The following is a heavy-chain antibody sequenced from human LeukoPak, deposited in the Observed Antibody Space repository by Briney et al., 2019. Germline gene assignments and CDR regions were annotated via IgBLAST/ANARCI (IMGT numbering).Heavy chain of an antibody. J-gene: IGHJ4*02. CDR1: GGSIISSTW. CDR3: ARYDYGDYSLDY. D-gene: IGHD4-17*01. Sequence: SGTLSLTCAVSGGSIISSTWWSWVRQPPGKGLEWIGEIYHSGSTNYNPSLKSRVTISVDKSKNQFSLKLSSVTAADTAVYYCARYDYGDYSLDYWGRGTLVTVSS. CDR2: IYHSGST. V-gene: IGHV4-4*02.